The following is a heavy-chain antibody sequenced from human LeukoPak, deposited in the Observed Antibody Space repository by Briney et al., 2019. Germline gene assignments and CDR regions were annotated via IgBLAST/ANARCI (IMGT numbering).Heavy chain of an antibody. V-gene: IGHV3-7*01. Sequence: GGSLRLSCAASGFSFSSYGMHWVRQAPGKGLEWVANIKQDGSEKYYVDSVKGRFTISRDNAKNSLYLQMNSLRAEDTAVYYCARDREQWPSYFDYWGQGTLVTVSS. J-gene: IGHJ4*02. D-gene: IGHD6-19*01. CDR3: ARDREQWPSYFDY. CDR1: GFSFSSYG. CDR2: IKQDGSEK.